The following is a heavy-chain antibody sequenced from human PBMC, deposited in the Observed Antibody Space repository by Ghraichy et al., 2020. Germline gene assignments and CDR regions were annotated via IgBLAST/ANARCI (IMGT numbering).Heavy chain of an antibody. J-gene: IGHJ3*02. D-gene: IGHD3-9*01. V-gene: IGHV4-34*01. Sequence: SQTLSLTCAVYGGSFSGYNWNWIRQPPGKGLEWIGESDQGGSTNYNPSLKTRVTISMDTSESQFSLRLTSVTAADTAVYYCARGRPNYDFLTGYYRGAFDIWGQGTLVTVSS. CDR3: ARGRPNYDFLTGYYRGAFDI. CDR2: SDQGGST. CDR1: GGSFSGYN.